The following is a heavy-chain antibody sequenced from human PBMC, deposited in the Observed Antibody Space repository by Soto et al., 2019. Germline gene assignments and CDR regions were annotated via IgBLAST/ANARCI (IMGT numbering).Heavy chain of an antibody. CDR1: GFTFSSYG. Sequence: QVQLVQSGGVVVQPGRSLRLSCAASGFTFSSYGIHWVRQAPGKGLEWVAVIWYDGSNKYDADSVKGRFTISRDNSRNTLYLQMNSLRAEDTAVYYCARDRANYDFWSGLGYWGQGTLVTVSS. CDR2: IWYDGSNK. D-gene: IGHD3-3*01. CDR3: ARDRANYDFWSGLGY. J-gene: IGHJ4*02. V-gene: IGHV3-33*01.